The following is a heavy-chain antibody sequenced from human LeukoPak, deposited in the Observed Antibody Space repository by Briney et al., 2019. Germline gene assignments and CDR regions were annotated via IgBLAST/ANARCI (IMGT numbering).Heavy chain of an antibody. Sequence: GASVKVSCKASGYTFTSYAMHWVRQAPGQRLEWMGWINAGNGNTKYSQKFQRGVTITRDTSASTAYMELSSLRSEDTAVYYCARGIYYYGSGSYYNVPFDYWGQGTLVTVSS. CDR1: GYTFTSYA. CDR3: ARGIYYYGSGSYYNVPFDY. CDR2: INAGNGNT. J-gene: IGHJ4*02. D-gene: IGHD3-10*01. V-gene: IGHV1-3*01.